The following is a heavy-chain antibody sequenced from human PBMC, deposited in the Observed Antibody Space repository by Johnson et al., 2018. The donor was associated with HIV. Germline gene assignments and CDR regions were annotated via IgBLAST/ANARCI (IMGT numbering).Heavy chain of an antibody. D-gene: IGHD1-26*01. V-gene: IGHV3-66*02. Sequence: MLLVESGGGVVQPGGSLRLSCAASGFTVNSNYINWVRQAPGKGLEWVSVIYSVDTTYYADPVKGRITIARDTSKNTLNLQMNSLRPEDTAVYYCASDGWELLGVAAFDVWGQGTLVTVSS. J-gene: IGHJ3*01. CDR2: IYSVDTT. CDR1: GFTVNSNY. CDR3: ASDGWELLGVAAFDV.